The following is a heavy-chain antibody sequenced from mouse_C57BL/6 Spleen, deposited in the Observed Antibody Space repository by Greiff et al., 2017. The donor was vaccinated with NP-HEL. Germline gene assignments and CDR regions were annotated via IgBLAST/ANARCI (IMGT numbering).Heavy chain of an antibody. Sequence: EVQRVESGGGLVQPGGSLKLSCAASGFTFSDYGMAWVRQAPRKGPEWVAFISNLAYSIYYADTVTGRFTISRENAKNTLYLEMSSLRSEDTAMYYCARAGTGTRAMDYWGQGTSVTVSS. V-gene: IGHV5-15*01. CDR2: ISNLAYSI. D-gene: IGHD4-1*01. J-gene: IGHJ4*01. CDR3: ARAGTGTRAMDY. CDR1: GFTFSDYG.